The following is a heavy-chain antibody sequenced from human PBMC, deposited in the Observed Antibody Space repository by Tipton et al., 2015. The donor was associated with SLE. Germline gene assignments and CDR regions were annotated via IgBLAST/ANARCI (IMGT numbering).Heavy chain of an antibody. CDR1: GGSISSHY. CDR3: ARTLHDYDSSGYYYWFDP. D-gene: IGHD3-22*01. Sequence: TLSLTCTVSGGSISSHYWSWIRQPPGKGLEWIGYIYYSGSTNYNPSLKSRVTISVDTSKNQFSLKLTSVTAADTSVYFCARTLHDYDSSGYYYWFDPWGQGTLVTVSS. V-gene: IGHV4-59*11. J-gene: IGHJ5*02. CDR2: IYYSGST.